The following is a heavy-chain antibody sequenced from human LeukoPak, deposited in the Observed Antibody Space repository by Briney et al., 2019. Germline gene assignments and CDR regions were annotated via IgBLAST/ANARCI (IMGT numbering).Heavy chain of an antibody. D-gene: IGHD6-13*01. CDR3: ARHVVAGTRGSWYYYYYMDV. CDR1: GGSFSGYY. J-gene: IGHJ6*03. Sequence: SETLSLTCAVYGGSFSGYYWSWIRQPPGKGLEWIGEINHSGSTNYNPSLKSRVTISVDTSKNQFSLKLSSVTAADTAVYYCARHVVAGTRGSWYYYYYMDVWGKGTTVTISS. V-gene: IGHV4-34*01. CDR2: INHSGST.